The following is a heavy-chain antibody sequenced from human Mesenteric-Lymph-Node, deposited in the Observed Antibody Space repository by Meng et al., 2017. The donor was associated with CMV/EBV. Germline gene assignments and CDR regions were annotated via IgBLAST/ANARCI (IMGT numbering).Heavy chain of an antibody. CDR1: GFTFSSYW. V-gene: IGHV3-7*01. CDR3: AGNVPRAATPGGDY. J-gene: IGHJ4*02. Sequence: GESLKISCAVSGFTFSSYWMSWVRQAPGKGLEWVANIREDGNEKYYVDSVKGRFTVSRDNAKTSLYLQMNSLRAEDTAVYYCAGNVPRAATPGGDYWGQGTLVTVSS. D-gene: IGHD4-23*01. CDR2: IREDGNEK.